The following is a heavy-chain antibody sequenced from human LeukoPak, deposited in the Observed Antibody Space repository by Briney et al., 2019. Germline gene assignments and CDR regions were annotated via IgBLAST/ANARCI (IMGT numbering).Heavy chain of an antibody. V-gene: IGHV1-46*01. CDR1: GYTFTSYY. J-gene: IGHJ6*03. Sequence: ASVKVSCKASGYTFTSYYMHWVRQAPGQGLEWMGIINPSGGSTSYAQKFQGRVTMTRDMSTSTVYMELSSLRSEDTAVYYCARDVGYYGSGSYYNPNYYYYYMDVWGKGTTVTVSS. D-gene: IGHD3-10*01. CDR2: INPSGGST. CDR3: ARDVGYYGSGSYYNPNYYYYYMDV.